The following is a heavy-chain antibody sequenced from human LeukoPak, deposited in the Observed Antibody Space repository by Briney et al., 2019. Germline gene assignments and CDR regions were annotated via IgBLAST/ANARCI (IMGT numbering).Heavy chain of an antibody. V-gene: IGHV4-59*01. CDR3: VRGWGYFDH. J-gene: IGHJ4*02. D-gene: IGHD3-10*01. Sequence: SETLSLTCTVTGGFISSSYWTWIRQPPGKGLEWIASIYYSGNTNYNPSLKSRLTISVDTSDNQFSLRLSSVTAADTALYHCVRGWGYFDHWGQGALVTVSS. CDR1: GGFISSSY. CDR2: IYYSGNT.